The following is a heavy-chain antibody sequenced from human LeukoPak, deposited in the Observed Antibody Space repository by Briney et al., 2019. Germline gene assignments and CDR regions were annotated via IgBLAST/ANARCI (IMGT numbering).Heavy chain of an antibody. V-gene: IGHV5-51*01. J-gene: IGHJ4*02. D-gene: IGHD6-19*01. CDR1: AYTFTSYW. Sequence: GESLKISCKGSAYTFTSYWIGWVRQMPGKGLEWMGIIYPGDSDTRYSPSFQGQVSISVDKSIGTAYLQWSSLKASDTAMYYCARRGSGWYVDYWGQGTLVTVSS. CDR3: ARRGSGWYVDY. CDR2: IYPGDSDT.